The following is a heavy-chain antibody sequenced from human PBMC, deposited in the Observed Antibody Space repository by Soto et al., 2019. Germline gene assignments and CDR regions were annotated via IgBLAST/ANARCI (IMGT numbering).Heavy chain of an antibody. CDR1: GFTFSNYA. D-gene: IGHD3-9*01. V-gene: IGHV3-23*01. CDR2: ISGSGGST. Sequence: SLRLSCAASGFTFSNYAMTWVRQAPGKGLEWVSSISGSGGSTHYVDSVKGRFTISRVNSKNTLYLQMNSLRAEDTAVYYCAKATYYDILTGYYSRTYYFDYWGQGTLVTVSS. CDR3: AKATYYDILTGYYSRTYYFDY. J-gene: IGHJ4*02.